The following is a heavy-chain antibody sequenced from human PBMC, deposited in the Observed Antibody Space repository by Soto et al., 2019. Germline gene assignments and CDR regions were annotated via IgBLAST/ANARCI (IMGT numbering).Heavy chain of an antibody. D-gene: IGHD2-2*01. Sequence: QVQLVESGAEVKKPGASVKVSCKTSGYTFTNYAIHWVRQAPGHRLEWMGWINAGDGNTKYSQKFQGRVTITRDTSASTAYMELSSLRSEDAAVSYCARSGSCTSTSCYGGFDIWGQGTMVTVSS. V-gene: IGHV1-3*01. J-gene: IGHJ3*02. CDR3: ARSGSCTSTSCYGGFDI. CDR2: INAGDGNT. CDR1: GYTFTNYA.